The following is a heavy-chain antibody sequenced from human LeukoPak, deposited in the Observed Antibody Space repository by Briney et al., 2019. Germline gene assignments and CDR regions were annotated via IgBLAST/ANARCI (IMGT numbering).Heavy chain of an antibody. V-gene: IGHV3-53*01. CDR1: GLTFSSSW. CDR2: IYSGGST. D-gene: IGHD3-16*02. Sequence: GGSLRLSCAVSGLTFSSSWMDWVRQAPGKGLEWVSVIYSGGSTYYADSVKGRFTISRDNSKNTLYLQMNSLRAEDTAVYYCARVDDYVWGSYRYMDYFDYWGQGTLVTVSS. CDR3: ARVDDYVWGSYRYMDYFDY. J-gene: IGHJ4*02.